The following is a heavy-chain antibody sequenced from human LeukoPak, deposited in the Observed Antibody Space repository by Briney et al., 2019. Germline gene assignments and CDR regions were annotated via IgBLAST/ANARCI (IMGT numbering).Heavy chain of an antibody. CDR3: ATWVYDSSGLDAFDI. CDR2: FDPEDGET. V-gene: IGHV1-24*01. D-gene: IGHD3-22*01. J-gene: IGHJ3*02. Sequence: ASVKVSCKVSGYTLTELSMHWVRQAPGKGLEWMGGFDPEDGETIYAQKFQGRVTMTEDTSTDTAYMELSSLRSEDTAVYYCATWVYDSSGLDAFDIWGQGTMVTVSS. CDR1: GYTLTELS.